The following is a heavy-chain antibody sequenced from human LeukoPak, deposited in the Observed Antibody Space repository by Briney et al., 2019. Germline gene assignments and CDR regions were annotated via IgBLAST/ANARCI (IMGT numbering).Heavy chain of an antibody. J-gene: IGHJ4*02. CDR3: ARDLGIPAAEYFDY. V-gene: IGHV3-7*01. CDR2: IKQDGSEK. Sequence: GGSLRLSCAASGFTFSSSWMSWVRQAPGKGLEWVANIKQDGSEKNYVDSVKGRFTISRDNAKNSLYLQMNSLRAEDTAVYYCARDLGIPAAEYFDYWGQGTLVTVSS. CDR1: GFTFSSSW. D-gene: IGHD6-13*01.